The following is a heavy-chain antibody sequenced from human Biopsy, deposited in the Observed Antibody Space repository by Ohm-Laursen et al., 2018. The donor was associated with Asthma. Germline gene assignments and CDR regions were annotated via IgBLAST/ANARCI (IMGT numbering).Heavy chain of an antibody. J-gene: IGHJ5*02. Sequence: SLRLSCAASGFTFSSYCMHWVRQAPGKGLVWVSRINSDGSSTSYADSVKGRFTISRDNAKNTLYLQMNSLRAEDTAVYYCAGVAYGDLTCFDPWGQGTLVTVSS. CDR3: AGVAYGDLTCFDP. CDR1: GFTFSSYC. V-gene: IGHV3-74*01. D-gene: IGHD4-17*01. CDR2: INSDGSST.